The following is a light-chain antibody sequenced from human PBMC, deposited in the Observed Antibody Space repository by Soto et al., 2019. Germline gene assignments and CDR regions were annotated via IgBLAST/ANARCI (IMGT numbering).Light chain of an antibody. CDR3: QQYGTDRT. J-gene: IGKJ1*01. CDR1: QSVNDR. Sequence: DIQMTQSPSTLSASVEDRVTITCRASQSVNDRLAWYQQKPGKAPKLLIYDASSLESGVPSRFSGSGSGTEFTLTISSLQPDDSATYYCQQYGTDRTFGQVTKVEIK. CDR2: DAS. V-gene: IGKV1-5*01.